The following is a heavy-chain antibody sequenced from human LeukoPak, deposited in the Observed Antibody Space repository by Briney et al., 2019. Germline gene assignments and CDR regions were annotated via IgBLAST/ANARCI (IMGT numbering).Heavy chain of an antibody. V-gene: IGHV1-69*06. Sequence: GSSVKVSCKASGGTFSSYAISWVRQAPGQGLEWMGRIIPIFGTANYAQKFQGRVTITADKSTSTAYMELSSLRSEDTAVYYCARDPASITIFGVVIGDDNWFDPWGQGTLVTVPS. J-gene: IGHJ5*02. CDR2: IIPIFGTA. CDR1: GGTFSSYA. CDR3: ARDPASITIFGVVIGDDNWFDP. D-gene: IGHD3-3*01.